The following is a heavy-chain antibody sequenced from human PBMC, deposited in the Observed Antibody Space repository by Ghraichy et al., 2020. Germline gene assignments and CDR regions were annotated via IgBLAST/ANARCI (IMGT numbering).Heavy chain of an antibody. V-gene: IGHV4-59*01. CDR1: GGSISSYY. Sequence: SETLSLTCTVSGGSISSYYWSWIRQPPGKGLEWIGYIYYSGSTNYNPSLKSRVTISVDTSKNQFSLKLSSVTAADTAVYYCASNKNSGSYYSYYYYGMDVWGQGTTVTVSS. D-gene: IGHD1-26*01. CDR3: ASNKNSGSYYSYYYYGMDV. J-gene: IGHJ6*02. CDR2: IYYSGST.